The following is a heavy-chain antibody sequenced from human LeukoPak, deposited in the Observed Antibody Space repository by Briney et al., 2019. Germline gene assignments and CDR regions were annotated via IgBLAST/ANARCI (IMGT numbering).Heavy chain of an antibody. V-gene: IGHV4-4*09. CDR1: GGSISSYY. J-gene: IGHJ5*02. Sequence: SETLSLTCTVSGGSISSYYWSWIRQPPGKGLEWIGYIYTSGSTNYNPSLKSRVTISVDTSKNQFSLKLSSVTAADTAVYYCARSQALADYYGPNPNWFDPWGQGTLVTVSS. CDR3: ARSQALADYYGPNPNWFDP. D-gene: IGHD3-3*01. CDR2: IYTSGST.